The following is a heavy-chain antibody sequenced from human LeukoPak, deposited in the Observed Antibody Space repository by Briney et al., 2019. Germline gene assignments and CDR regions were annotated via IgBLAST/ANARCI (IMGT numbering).Heavy chain of an antibody. CDR2: ISGSGAST. CDR3: AKDVGKWESLHFFDY. D-gene: IGHD1-26*01. CDR1: GFTLSTNA. V-gene: IGHV3-23*01. Sequence: GGSLRLSCLTSGFTLSTNAMSWVRQAPGKGLEWISGISGSGASTYYADSVKGRFTISRDDSRNTLYLQMNSLRGGDTAVYYCAKDVGKWESLHFFDYWGQGTLVTVSS. J-gene: IGHJ4*02.